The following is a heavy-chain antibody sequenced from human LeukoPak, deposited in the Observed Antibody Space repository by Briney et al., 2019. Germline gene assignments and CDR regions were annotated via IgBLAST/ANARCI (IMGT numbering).Heavy chain of an antibody. CDR1: GFTFSSYA. CDR2: IGYTGDST. J-gene: IGHJ3*02. V-gene: IGHV3-23*01. CDR3: AKSPTADAAFDI. D-gene: IGHD4-17*01. Sequence: GGSLRLSCAASGFTFSSYAMNWVRQAPGKGLEWVSGIGYTGDSTFYADSVKGRFTVSRDSSKNTLFLHMNSLRAEDTALYYCAKSPTADAAFDIWGQGTMVTVSS.